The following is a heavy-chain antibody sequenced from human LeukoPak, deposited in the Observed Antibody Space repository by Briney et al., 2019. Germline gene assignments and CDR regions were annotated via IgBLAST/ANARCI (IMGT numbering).Heavy chain of an antibody. D-gene: IGHD4-17*01. Sequence: GGSLRLSCAASGLTFSNYAMSWVRRAPGKGLECVSVISGGGDSTYYAGSVKGRFTISRDNSKNTVFLQMNSLRGEDTAVYFCAKGHSDFGTGFDQWGQGTLVTVSS. CDR3: AKGHSDFGTGFDQ. CDR2: ISGGGDST. CDR1: GLTFSNYA. J-gene: IGHJ4*02. V-gene: IGHV3-23*01.